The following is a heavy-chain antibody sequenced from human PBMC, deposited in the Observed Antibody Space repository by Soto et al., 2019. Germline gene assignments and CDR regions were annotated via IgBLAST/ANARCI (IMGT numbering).Heavy chain of an antibody. CDR2: IYSGGST. D-gene: IGHD6-19*01. CDR3: ARGKQWLVRGYYYGMDV. J-gene: IGHJ6*02. Sequence: EAQLVETGGGLIQPGGSLRLSCAASGFTVSSNYMSWVRQAPGKGLEWVSVIYSGGSTYYADSVKGRFTISRDNSKNTLYLQMNSLRAEDTAVYYCARGKQWLVRGYYYGMDVWGQGTTVTVSS. V-gene: IGHV3-53*02. CDR1: GFTVSSNY.